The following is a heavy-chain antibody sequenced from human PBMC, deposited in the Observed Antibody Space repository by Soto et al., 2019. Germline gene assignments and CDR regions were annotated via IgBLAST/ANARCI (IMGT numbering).Heavy chain of an antibody. CDR2: IGTAGDT. CDR1: GFTFSSYD. CDR3: ARRGYYYYGMDV. Sequence: GGSLRLSCAASGFTFSSYDMHWVRQATGKGLEWVSAIGTAGDTYYPGSVKGRFTISRENAKNSLYLQMNSLRAEDTAVYYCARRGYYYYGMDVWGQGTMVTVSS. J-gene: IGHJ6*02. V-gene: IGHV3-13*01.